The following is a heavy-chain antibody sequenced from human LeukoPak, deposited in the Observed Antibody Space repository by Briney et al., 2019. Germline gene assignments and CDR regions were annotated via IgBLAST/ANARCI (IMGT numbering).Heavy chain of an antibody. J-gene: IGHJ6*03. CDR3: ARRKDYSYDDIGNIPYYLDV. CDR1: GYTFSRYD. V-gene: IGHV1-8*01. D-gene: IGHD3-22*01. CDR2: MNPNSGNT. Sequence: PAASVKVSCKATGYTFSRYDINWVRQATGQGLEWMGWMNPNSGNTGYAQKFQGRVTMTRNPSTNTAHMELTSLRSDDTAVYYCARRKDYSYDDIGNIPYYLDVWAKGPRSPSP.